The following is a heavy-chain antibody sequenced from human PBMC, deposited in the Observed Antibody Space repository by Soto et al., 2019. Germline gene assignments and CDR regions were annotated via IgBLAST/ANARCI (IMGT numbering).Heavy chain of an antibody. V-gene: IGHV4-34*01. CDR1: GGSFSGYY. J-gene: IGHJ4*02. CDR2: INHSGST. Sequence: QVQLQQWGAGLLKPSETLSLTCAVYGGSFSGYYWSWIRQPPGKGLELIGEINHSGSTNYNPSLKSRVTISVDTSKNQFSLKLSSVTAADTAVYYCARAAYDYVWGSYRYIDYWGQVTLVTVSS. D-gene: IGHD3-16*02. CDR3: ARAAYDYVWGSYRYIDY.